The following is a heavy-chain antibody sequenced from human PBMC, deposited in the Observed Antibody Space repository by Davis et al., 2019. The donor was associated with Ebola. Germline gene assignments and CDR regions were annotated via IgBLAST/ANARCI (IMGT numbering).Heavy chain of an antibody. J-gene: IGHJ4*02. CDR3: ARWGLRGNYDSWSGSDYYFDY. D-gene: IGHD3-3*01. V-gene: IGHV3-9*01. CDR2: ISWNSGTI. Sequence: GGSLRLSCTASGFIFDEYAMHWVRQAPGKGLEWVSRISWNSGTIDYADSVKGRFTISRDNAKNSLYLQLDSLRDEDTAVYYCARWGLRGNYDSWSGSDYYFDYWGQGILVTVSS. CDR1: GFIFDEYA.